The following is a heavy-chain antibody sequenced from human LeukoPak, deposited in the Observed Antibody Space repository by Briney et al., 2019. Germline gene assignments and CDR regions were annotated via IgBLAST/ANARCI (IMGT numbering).Heavy chain of an antibody. CDR1: GYSFTNSW. CDR2: IYLGDSDV. Sequence: GESLKISCEGSGYSFTNSWIGWVRQMPGKGLGWLGIIYLGDSDVRYSPSFQGQVTISADKSINSAYLQWNSLKVSDTAMYYCARHGGKYSHSIDSWGQGTLVTVSS. V-gene: IGHV5-51*01. J-gene: IGHJ4*02. D-gene: IGHD3-16*01. CDR3: ARHGGKYSHSIDS.